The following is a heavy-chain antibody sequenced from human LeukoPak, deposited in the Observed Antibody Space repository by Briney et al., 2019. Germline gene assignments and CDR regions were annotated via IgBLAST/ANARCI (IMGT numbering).Heavy chain of an antibody. V-gene: IGHV4-34*01. Sequence: SETLSLTCAVYGGSFSGYYWSWIRRPPGKGLEWIGEINHSGSTNYNPSLTSRVTISVDTSKNQFSLKLSSVTAADTAVYYCARGEYSSGWYSYWGQGTLVTVSS. J-gene: IGHJ4*02. CDR2: INHSGST. CDR3: ARGEYSSGWYSY. CDR1: GGSFSGYY. D-gene: IGHD6-19*01.